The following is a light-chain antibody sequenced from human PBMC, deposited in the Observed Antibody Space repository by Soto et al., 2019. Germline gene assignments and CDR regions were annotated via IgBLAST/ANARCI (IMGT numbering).Light chain of an antibody. Sequence: QSVLTQPPSVSAAPGQKVTISCSGSSSNIGNNYVSWYQQLPGTAPKLLIYNNNKRPSGIPDRFSGSKSGTSATLGITGRQTGDEADYYCGTWDSSLSVYVVFGGGTKLTVL. CDR2: NNN. CDR3: GTWDSSLSVYVV. J-gene: IGLJ2*01. CDR1: SSNIGNNY. V-gene: IGLV1-51*01.